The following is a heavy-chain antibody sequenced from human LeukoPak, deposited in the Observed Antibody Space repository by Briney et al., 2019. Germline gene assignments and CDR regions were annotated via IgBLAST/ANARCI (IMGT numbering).Heavy chain of an antibody. Sequence: QPPGKGLEWIGQINHSGSTNYNPSLKSRVTISVDTSKNQFSLKLSSVTAADTAVYYCARASYYDILTGLYYFDYWGQGTLVTVSS. CDR2: INHSGST. CDR3: ARASYYDILTGLYYFDY. D-gene: IGHD3-9*01. V-gene: IGHV4-34*01. J-gene: IGHJ4*02.